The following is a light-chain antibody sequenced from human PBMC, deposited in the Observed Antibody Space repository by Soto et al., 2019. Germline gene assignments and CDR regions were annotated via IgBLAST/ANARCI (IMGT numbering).Light chain of an antibody. CDR3: QQYNNWPGGT. J-gene: IGKJ1*01. V-gene: IGKV3D-15*01. CDR1: QSVSSY. CDR2: GAS. Sequence: EIVMTQSPATLSVSPGERATLSCRASQSVSSYLAWYQQKPGQAPRLLIYGASSRATGIPDRFSGSGSGTEFTLTISSLQSEDFAVYYCQQYNNWPGGTFGQGTKVDIK.